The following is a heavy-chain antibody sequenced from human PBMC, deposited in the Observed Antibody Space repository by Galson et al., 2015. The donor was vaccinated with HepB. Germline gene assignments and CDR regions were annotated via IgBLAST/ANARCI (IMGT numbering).Heavy chain of an antibody. V-gene: IGHV3-64D*06. CDR3: VKGPGRWLQFYYSSY. D-gene: IGHD5-24*01. CDR1: GFTFSSYA. Sequence: SLRLSCAASGFTFSSYAMHWVRQAPGKGLEYVSAISSNGGSTYYADSVKGRFTISRDNSKNTLYLQMSSLRAEDTAVYYCVKGPGRWLQFYYSSYWGQGTLVTVSS. J-gene: IGHJ4*02. CDR2: ISSNGGST.